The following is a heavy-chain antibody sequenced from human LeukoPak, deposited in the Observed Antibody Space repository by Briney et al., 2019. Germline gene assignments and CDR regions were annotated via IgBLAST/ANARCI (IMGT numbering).Heavy chain of an antibody. CDR2: ISYDGANK. CDR3: ASRKLGNDY. D-gene: IGHD7-27*01. V-gene: IGHV3-30*03. CDR1: GFIFKSYW. Sequence: PGGSLRLSCAASGFIFKSYWMSWVRQAPGKGLEWVAVISYDGANKHYADSVKGRFTISRDNSKNTLYMQMNSLRAEDTAVYYCASRKLGNDYWGQGTLVTVSS. J-gene: IGHJ4*02.